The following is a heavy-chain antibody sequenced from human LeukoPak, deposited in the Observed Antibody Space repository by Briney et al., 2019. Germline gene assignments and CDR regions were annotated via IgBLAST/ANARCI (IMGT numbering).Heavy chain of an antibody. CDR2: IYYSGST. J-gene: IGHJ4*02. V-gene: IGHV4-31*11. CDR1: GGSISSGGYS. D-gene: IGHD3-22*01. Sequence: PSETLSLTCAVSGGSISSGGYSWSWIRQHPGTGLEWIGYIYYSGSTYYNPSLKSRVTISVDTSKNQFSLKLSSVTAADTAVYYCAAGGGLDSYYYDSSGYYALLYWGQGTLVTVSS. CDR3: AAGGGLDSYYYDSSGYYALLY.